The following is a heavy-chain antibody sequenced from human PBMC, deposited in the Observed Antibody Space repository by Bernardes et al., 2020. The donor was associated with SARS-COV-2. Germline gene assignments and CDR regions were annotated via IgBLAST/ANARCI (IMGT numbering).Heavy chain of an antibody. D-gene: IGHD6-13*01. CDR1: GYTFTGYY. CDR3: ARSYSRSNAFDI. J-gene: IGHJ3*02. CDR2: INPNSGGT. V-gene: IGHV1-2*02. Sequence: ASVKVSCKASGYTFTGYYMHWVRQAPGQGLEWMGWINPNSGGTNYAQKFQGRVTMTRDTSISTAYMELSRLRSDDTAVYYCARSYSRSNAFDIWGQGTMVNVSS.